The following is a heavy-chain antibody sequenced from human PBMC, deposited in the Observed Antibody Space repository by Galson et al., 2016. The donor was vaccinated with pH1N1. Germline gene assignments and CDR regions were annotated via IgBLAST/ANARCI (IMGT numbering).Heavy chain of an antibody. CDR3: ARGYDFSNGYFHYFDN. CDR2: IWYDGTKQ. Sequence: SLRLSCAASGFSFSSYGMHWVRQAPGKGLEWLALIWYDGTKQNYGDPVKGRVTISTDNSKNTLYLQLNSLRVEYTAVYFCARGYDFSNGYFHYFDNWGQGTLVTVSS. D-gene: IGHD3-3*01. J-gene: IGHJ4*02. CDR1: GFSFSSYG. V-gene: IGHV3-33*01.